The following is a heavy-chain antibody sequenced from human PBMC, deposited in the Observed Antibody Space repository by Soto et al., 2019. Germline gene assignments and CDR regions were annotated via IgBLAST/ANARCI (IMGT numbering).Heavy chain of an antibody. D-gene: IGHD2-15*01. CDR1: GFTFSGFD. Sequence: GGSLRLSCEASGFTFSGFDMHWVRQPTGKGLEWVSTIGTAGDTYYAVSVKGRFTISRDNAKNSLSLQMDSLRAGDTAVYFCARGQEVGAHFFDSWGQGTQVTVSS. CDR3: ARGQEVGAHFFDS. V-gene: IGHV3-13*01. J-gene: IGHJ4*02. CDR2: IGTAGDT.